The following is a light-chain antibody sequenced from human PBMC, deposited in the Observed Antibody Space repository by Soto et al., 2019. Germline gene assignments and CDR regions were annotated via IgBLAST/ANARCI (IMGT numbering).Light chain of an antibody. Sequence: QSVLTQPPSVSAAPGQKVTISCSGSSSNIGNGYVSWYQQLPGTAPKLLIYDNDKRPSGIPDRFSGSKSGTSATLGITGLQTGDEADYYCGAWDSSLSGVVFGGGTQLTVL. CDR2: DND. CDR3: GAWDSSLSGVV. V-gene: IGLV1-51*01. CDR1: SSNIGNGY. J-gene: IGLJ2*01.